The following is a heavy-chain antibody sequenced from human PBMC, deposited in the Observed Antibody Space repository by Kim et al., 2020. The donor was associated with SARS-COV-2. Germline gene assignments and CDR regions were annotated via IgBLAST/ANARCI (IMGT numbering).Heavy chain of an antibody. V-gene: IGHV4-39*07. CDR2: IYYSGST. Sequence: SETLSLTCTVSGGSISSSSYYWGWIRQPPGKGLEWIGSIYYSGSTYYNPSLKSRVTISVDTSKNQFSLKLSSVTAADTAVYYCARDHYGSGSYARFDYWGQGTLVTVSS. J-gene: IGHJ4*02. D-gene: IGHD3-10*01. CDR1: GGSISSSSYY. CDR3: ARDHYGSGSYARFDY.